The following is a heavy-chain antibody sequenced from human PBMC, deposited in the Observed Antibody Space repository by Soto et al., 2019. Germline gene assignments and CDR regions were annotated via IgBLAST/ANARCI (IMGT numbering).Heavy chain of an antibody. CDR3: AKDPHSSSPLY. CDR2: ISYDGSNK. V-gene: IGHV3-30*18. D-gene: IGHD6-6*01. CDR1: GFTFSSYG. J-gene: IGHJ4*02. Sequence: GSLRLSCAASGFTFSSYGMHWVRQAPGKGLEWVAVISYDGSNKYYADSVKGRFTISRDNSKNTLYLQMNSLRAEDTAVYYCAKDPHSSSPLYWGQGTLVTVSS.